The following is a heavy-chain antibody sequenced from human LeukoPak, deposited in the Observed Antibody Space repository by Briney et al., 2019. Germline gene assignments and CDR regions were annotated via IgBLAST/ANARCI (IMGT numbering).Heavy chain of an antibody. CDR1: GGSISSGGYY. CDR2: IYYSGST. Sequence: SETLSLTCTVSGGSISSGGYYWSWVRQHPGRGREWIGYIYYSGSTYYNPSLKSRLTISVDTSKNQFSLTLSSVTAADTAVYYCARGYDGDFDYWGQGTLVTVSS. V-gene: IGHV4-31*03. D-gene: IGHD3-3*01. J-gene: IGHJ4*02. CDR3: ARGYDGDFDY.